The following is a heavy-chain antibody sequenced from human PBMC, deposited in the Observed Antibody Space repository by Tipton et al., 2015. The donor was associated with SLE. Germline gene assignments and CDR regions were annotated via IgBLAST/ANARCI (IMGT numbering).Heavy chain of an antibody. Sequence: QLVQSGSEVKKPGASVKVSCKASGYTFTGYYMHWVRQAPGQGLVWMGWINPNSGGTNYAQKFQGRVTMTRDTSISTAYMELSRLRSDDTAVYYCARDGGIEWPCLTGWFDPWGQGTLVTVSS. CDR1: GYTFTGYY. D-gene: IGHD3-16*01. CDR2: INPNSGGT. J-gene: IGHJ5*02. V-gene: IGHV1-2*02. CDR3: ARDGGIEWPCLTGWFDP.